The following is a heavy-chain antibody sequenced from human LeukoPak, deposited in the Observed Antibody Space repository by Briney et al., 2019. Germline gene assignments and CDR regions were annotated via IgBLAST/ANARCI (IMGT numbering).Heavy chain of an antibody. CDR1: GFTISSNY. CDR3: ARVRWGGLYYFGY. J-gene: IGHJ4*02. CDR2: VYSGGST. Sequence: GGSLRLSCAASGFTISSNYMSWVRQAPGKGLEWVSVVYSGGSTYYADSVKGRFTISRDNSKNTLYLQMNSLRAEDTAVYYCARVRWGGLYYFGYWGQGTLVTVSS. V-gene: IGHV3-66*01. D-gene: IGHD3-16*01.